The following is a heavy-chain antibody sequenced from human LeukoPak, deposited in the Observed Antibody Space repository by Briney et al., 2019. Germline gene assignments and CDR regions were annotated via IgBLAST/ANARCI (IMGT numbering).Heavy chain of an antibody. CDR2: IFYSGST. Sequence: PSETLSLTCTVSGASISSYYWSWIRQPPGKGLEWIGYIFYSGSTLYNPSLQSRVNISVDTSKNQFSLKLTSVTAADTAVYYCASGPYPAAGTDHQFDYWGQGTLVTVSS. CDR1: GASISSYY. D-gene: IGHD6-13*01. J-gene: IGHJ4*02. CDR3: ASGPYPAAGTDHQFDY. V-gene: IGHV4-59*01.